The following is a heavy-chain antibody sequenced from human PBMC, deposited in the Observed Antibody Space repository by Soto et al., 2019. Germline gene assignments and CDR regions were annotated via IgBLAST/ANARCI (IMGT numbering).Heavy chain of an antibody. CDR3: AKGLIVVVTATPDFDY. Sequence: GGSLKLSFAASGFTFSSYGMHWVRQAPGKGLEWVAVISYDGSNKYYADSVKGRFTISRDNSKNTLYLQMNSLRAEDTAVYYCAKGLIVVVTATPDFDYWGQGTLVTVSS. CDR1: GFTFSSYG. V-gene: IGHV3-30*18. CDR2: ISYDGSNK. D-gene: IGHD2-21*02. J-gene: IGHJ4*02.